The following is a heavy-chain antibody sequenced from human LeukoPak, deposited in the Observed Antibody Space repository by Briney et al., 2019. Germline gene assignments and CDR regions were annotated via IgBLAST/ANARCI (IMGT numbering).Heavy chain of an antibody. J-gene: IGHJ6*03. D-gene: IGHD6-13*01. CDR3: ARSSHIAAAGTGPYYYYYYYMDV. CDR1: GGSISSYY. V-gene: IGHV4-59*01. Sequence: PSETLSLTCTVSGGSISSYYWSWIRQPPGKGLEWIGYIYYSGSTNYNPSLKSRVTISVDTSKNQFSLKLSSVTAADTAVYYCARSSHIAAAGTGPYYYYYYYMDVWGKGTTVTVSS. CDR2: IYYSGST.